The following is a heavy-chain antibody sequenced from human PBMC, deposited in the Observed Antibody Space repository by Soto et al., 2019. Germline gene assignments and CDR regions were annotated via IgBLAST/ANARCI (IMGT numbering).Heavy chain of an antibody. V-gene: IGHV4-30-4*01. D-gene: IGHD2-21*02. CDR2: ISYSGST. Sequence: SETLSLTCTVSGGSISSGEYYWTWIRQPPGKGLEWIGYISYSGSTHYSPSLKSRVSITVDTSKNQFSLNLASVSAEDTATYYCIQSRCGGDCLQSYASHYYYGMDVWGQGTTVTVSS. J-gene: IGHJ6*02. CDR3: IQSRCGGDCLQSYASHYYYGMDV. CDR1: GGSISSGEYY.